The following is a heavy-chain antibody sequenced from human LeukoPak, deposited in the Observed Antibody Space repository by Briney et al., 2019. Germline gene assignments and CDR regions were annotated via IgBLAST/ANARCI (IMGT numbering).Heavy chain of an antibody. Sequence: ASVRVSCKVSGYTLTELSMHWVRQAPGKGLEWVGGFDPEDGATIYAQKFRGRVTMTEDTSTDTAYMELSSLRSEDTAVYYCAAYYDSSGYYSYYYYYMDVWGKGTTVTVSS. D-gene: IGHD3-22*01. V-gene: IGHV1-24*01. J-gene: IGHJ6*03. CDR1: GYTLTELS. CDR3: AAYYDSSGYYSYYYYYMDV. CDR2: FDPEDGAT.